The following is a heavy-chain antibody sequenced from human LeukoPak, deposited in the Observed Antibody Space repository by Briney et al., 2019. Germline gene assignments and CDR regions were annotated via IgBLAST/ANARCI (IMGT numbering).Heavy chain of an antibody. D-gene: IGHD3-10*01. V-gene: IGHV4-39*01. CDR2: MYYSVSA. Sequence: SETLSLTCTVSGVSISSSSYYWGWIRQPPGKGLEWIGSMYYSVSAYYNPSLKSRVTMSVDTSKNQFSLKLSSVAAADTAVYYCARCGGSGSSDYYYYMDVWGKGTTVTVSS. CDR3: ARCGGSGSSDYYYYMDV. J-gene: IGHJ6*03. CDR1: GVSISSSSYY.